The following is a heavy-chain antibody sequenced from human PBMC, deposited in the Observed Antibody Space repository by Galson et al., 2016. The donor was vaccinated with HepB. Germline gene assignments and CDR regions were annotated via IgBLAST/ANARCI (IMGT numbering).Heavy chain of an antibody. V-gene: IGHV3-7*01. J-gene: IGHJ6*02. CDR3: ARGGRHCSGASCYYYYGMDV. CDR2: IKQDGSEK. CDR1: GFSFSNYW. D-gene: IGHD2-15*01. Sequence: SLRPSCAVSGFSFSNYWMSWVRQAPGKGLEWVANIKQDGSEKYYVESVKGRFSISRDSVENSLYLQMNSLRAEDTAVYYCARGGRHCSGASCYYYYGMDVWGQGTTVTVS.